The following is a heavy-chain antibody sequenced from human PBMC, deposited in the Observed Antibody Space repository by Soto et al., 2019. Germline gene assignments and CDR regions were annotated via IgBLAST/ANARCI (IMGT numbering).Heavy chain of an antibody. V-gene: IGHV3-23*01. CDR3: AKDGDRTYYLDSSGLFDY. CDR1: GFTFSSLA. J-gene: IGHJ4*02. CDR2: ISGSGGST. Sequence: PGGSLRLSCAASGFTFSSLAMSWVRQAPGKGLEWVASISGSGGSTFYADSVKGRLTVSRDNSNNMLYLQVTSLTAEDTALYYCAKDGDRTYYLDSSGLFDYWGQGALVTVSS. D-gene: IGHD3-22*01.